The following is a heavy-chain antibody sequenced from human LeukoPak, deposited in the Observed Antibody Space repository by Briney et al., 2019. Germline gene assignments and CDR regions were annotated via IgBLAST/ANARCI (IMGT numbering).Heavy chain of an antibody. J-gene: IGHJ6*03. CDR1: GGSISSYY. Sequence: SETLSLTCTVSGGSISSYYWSWIRQPPGKGLEWIGYIYYSGSTTYNPSLKSRVTISVDTSKNQFSLNLTSVTAADTAVYYCARFYSYYSYMDVWGKGTTVTVSS. V-gene: IGHV4-59*08. D-gene: IGHD4-11*01. CDR3: ARFYSYYSYMDV. CDR2: IYYSGST.